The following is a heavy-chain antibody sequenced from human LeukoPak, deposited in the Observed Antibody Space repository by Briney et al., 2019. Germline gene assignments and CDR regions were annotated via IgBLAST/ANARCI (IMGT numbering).Heavy chain of an antibody. Sequence: GGSLRLSCAASGFTFSSYNMNWVRQAPGKGLEWVSSISSSSSYIYYADSVKGRFTISRDNAKNSLYLQMNSLRAEDTAVYYCARGSEYSGTPGAFDIWGQGTMVTVSS. CDR2: ISSSSSYI. J-gene: IGHJ3*02. CDR1: GFTFSSYN. V-gene: IGHV3-21*01. CDR3: ARGSEYSGTPGAFDI. D-gene: IGHD1-26*01.